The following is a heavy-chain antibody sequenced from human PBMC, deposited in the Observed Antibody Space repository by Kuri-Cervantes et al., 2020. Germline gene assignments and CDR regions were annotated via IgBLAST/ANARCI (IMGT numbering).Heavy chain of an antibody. CDR2: IWYDGSNK. D-gene: IGHD3-16*02. CDR3: ARLGELWLWIRNQPIDY. Sequence: GESLKISCAASGFTFSSYGMHWVRQAPGKGLEWVAVIWYDGSNKYYADSVKGRFTISRDNSKNTLYLQMNSLRAEDTAVYYCARLGELWLWIRNQPIDYWGQGTLVTVSS. CDR1: GFTFSSYG. V-gene: IGHV3-33*01. J-gene: IGHJ4*02.